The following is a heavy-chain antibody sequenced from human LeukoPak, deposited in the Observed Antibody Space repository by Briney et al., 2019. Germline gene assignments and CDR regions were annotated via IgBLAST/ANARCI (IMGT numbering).Heavy chain of an antibody. CDR1: GFTFSIYA. V-gene: IGHV3-23*01. D-gene: IGHD3-3*01. CDR2: ISGSGGST. CDR3: AKGITIFGVVIFGY. J-gene: IGHJ4*02. Sequence: GGSLRLSCAASGFTFSIYAMSWVRQAPGKGLEWVSAISGSGGSTYYADSVKGRFTISRDNSKNTLYLQMNSLRAEDTAVYYCAKGITIFGVVIFGYWGQGTLVTVSS.